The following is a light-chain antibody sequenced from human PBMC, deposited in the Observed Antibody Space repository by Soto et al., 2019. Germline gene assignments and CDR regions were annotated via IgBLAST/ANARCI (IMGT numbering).Light chain of an antibody. CDR1: SNDVGGYNY. CDR2: EVN. V-gene: IGLV2-8*01. Sequence: QSVLTQPPSASGSPGQPVTISCTGTSNDVGGYNYVSWYQQHPGKAPKLIIYEVNKRPSGVPDRFSGSRSGNTASLTVSGLQAGDEADYYCSSYAGSNNLLFGGGTKVTVL. CDR3: SSYAGSNNLL. J-gene: IGLJ2*01.